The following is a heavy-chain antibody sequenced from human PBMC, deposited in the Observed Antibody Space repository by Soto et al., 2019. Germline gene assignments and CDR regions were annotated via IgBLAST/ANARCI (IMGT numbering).Heavy chain of an antibody. V-gene: IGHV3-21*01. J-gene: IGHJ1*01. CDR3: ARDKRDANYHGSGN. CDR1: GFTFSSYS. Sequence: EVQLVESGGGLVKPGGSLRLSCAASGFTFSSYSMNWVRQAPGKGLEWVSSISSSSSYIYYADSVKGRFTISRDNAKNSLYLQMKSLRAEDTAVYYCARDKRDANYHGSGNWGQGTLVTVSS. CDR2: ISSSSSYI. D-gene: IGHD3-10*01.